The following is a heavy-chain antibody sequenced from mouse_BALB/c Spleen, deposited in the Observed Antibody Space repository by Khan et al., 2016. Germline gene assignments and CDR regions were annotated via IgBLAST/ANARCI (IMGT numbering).Heavy chain of an antibody. D-gene: IGHD1-1*01. V-gene: IGHV4-1*02. CDR2: INPDSYTI. CDR3: ARAEYYGYLDY. Sequence: EVQLQESGGGLVHPGGSLKLSCAASGFDFSRYWMSWVRQAPGKGLEWIGEINPDSYTINYTPSLKDKFIISRDNAKNTLYLQMNKVRPADTALYYCARAEYYGYLDYWGQGTLVTVSA. J-gene: IGHJ3*01. CDR1: GFDFSRYW.